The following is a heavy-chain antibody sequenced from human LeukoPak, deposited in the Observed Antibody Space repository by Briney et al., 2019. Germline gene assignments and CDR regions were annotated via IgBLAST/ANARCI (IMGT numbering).Heavy chain of an antibody. CDR2: IYYSGST. D-gene: IGHD3-10*01. J-gene: IGHJ4*02. V-gene: IGHV4-59*01. CDR3: ASLPLWFGETKDY. Sequence: KSSETLSLTCAVYGGSFSGYYWSWIRQPPGKGLEWIGYIYYSGSTNYNPSLKSRVTISVDTSKNQFSLKLSSVTAADTAVYYCASLPLWFGETKDYWGQGTLVTVSS. CDR1: GGSFSGYY.